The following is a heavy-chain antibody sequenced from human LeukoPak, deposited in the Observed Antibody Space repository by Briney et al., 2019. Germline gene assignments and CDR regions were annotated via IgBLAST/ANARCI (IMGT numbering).Heavy chain of an antibody. Sequence: GGSLRLSCAASGFTFDDYAMHWVRQAPGKGLEWVSTISWDSGSIGYVDSVKGRFTISRDNAKTSLYLQMNSLRAEDTAVYYCARDLSGVTGYTYGRGIDYWGQGTLVTVSS. CDR3: ARDLSGVTGYTYGRGIDY. CDR1: GFTFDDYA. V-gene: IGHV3-9*01. J-gene: IGHJ4*02. D-gene: IGHD5-18*01. CDR2: ISWDSGSI.